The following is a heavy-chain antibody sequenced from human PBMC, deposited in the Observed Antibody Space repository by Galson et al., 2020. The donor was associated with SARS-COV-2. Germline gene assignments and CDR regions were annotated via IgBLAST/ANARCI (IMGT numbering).Heavy chain of an antibody. Sequence: GGSLRLSCAASGFTFDDYAMHWVRQAPGKGLEWVSGISWNSGSIGYADSVKGRFTISRDNAKNSLYLQMNSLRAEDTALYYCAKDGDYYDSSGYYYGAGYFDYWGQGTLVTVSS. J-gene: IGHJ4*02. CDR3: AKDGDYYDSSGYYYGAGYFDY. CDR2: ISWNSGSI. V-gene: IGHV3-9*01. D-gene: IGHD3-22*01. CDR1: GFTFDDYA.